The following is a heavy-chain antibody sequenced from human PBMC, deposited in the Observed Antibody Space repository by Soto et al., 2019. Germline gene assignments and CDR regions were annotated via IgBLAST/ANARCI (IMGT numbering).Heavy chain of an antibody. D-gene: IGHD3-22*01. J-gene: IGHJ4*02. CDR1: GGSFSGYY. V-gene: IGHV4-34*01. Sequence: PSETLSLTCAVYGGSFSGYYWSWIRQPPGKGLEWIGEINHSGSTNYNPSLKSRVTISVDTSKNQFSLKLSSVTAADTAVYYCARALREWLLLTPEYYFDYWGQGTLVTVSS. CDR3: ARALREWLLLTPEYYFDY. CDR2: INHSGST.